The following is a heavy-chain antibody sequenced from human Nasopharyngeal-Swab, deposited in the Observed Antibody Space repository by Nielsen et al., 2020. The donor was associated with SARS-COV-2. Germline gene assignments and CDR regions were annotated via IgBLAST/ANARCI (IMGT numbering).Heavy chain of an antibody. D-gene: IGHD4-17*01. CDR1: GGSISSYY. Sequence: SETLSLTCTVSGGSISSYYGSWIRQPPGKGLEWIGYIYYSGSTNYNPSLKSRVTISVDTSKNQFSLKLSSVTAADTAVYYCAREADGDYYFDYWGQGTLVTVSS. J-gene: IGHJ4*02. CDR3: AREADGDYYFDY. CDR2: IYYSGST. V-gene: IGHV4-59*01.